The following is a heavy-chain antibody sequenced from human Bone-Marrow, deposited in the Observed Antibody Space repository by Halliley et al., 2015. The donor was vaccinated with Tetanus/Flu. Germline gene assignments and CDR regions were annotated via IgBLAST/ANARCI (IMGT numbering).Heavy chain of an antibody. J-gene: IGHJ4*02. CDR3: ARHPSVPGFSGGFDS. Sequence: TLSLTCTVSGGSISGYFWSWIRQPPGKGLEWIGYIYYSGSTAYNPSLRSRVTISVDTSKNQFSLRLTSLTAADTALYYCARHPSVPGFSGGFDSWGQGTLVPVSS. CDR2: IYYSGST. D-gene: IGHD3-10*01. CDR1: GGSISGYF. V-gene: IGHV4-59*08.